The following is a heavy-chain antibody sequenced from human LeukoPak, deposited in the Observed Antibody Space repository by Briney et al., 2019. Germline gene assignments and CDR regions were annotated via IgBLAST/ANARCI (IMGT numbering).Heavy chain of an antibody. CDR2: ISSTSSYI. J-gene: IGHJ4*02. CDR1: GFXFSSYF. Sequence: GGSLRLSCAASGFXFSSYFMNWVRQAPGKGLEWVSSISSTSSYIYYADSVKGRFTISRDNAKNSLYLQMNSLRAEDTAAYYCARGLCGGDCYSDWGQGTLVTVSS. CDR3: ARGLCGGDCYSD. D-gene: IGHD2-21*02. V-gene: IGHV3-21*01.